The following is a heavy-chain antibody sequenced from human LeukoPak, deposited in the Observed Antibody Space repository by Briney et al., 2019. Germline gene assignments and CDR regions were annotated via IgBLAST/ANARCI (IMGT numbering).Heavy chain of an antibody. V-gene: IGHV1-46*01. Sequence: ASVKVSCTASGYTFPSYFMHWVRQAPGQGLEWMGMIYPRDGSTSYAQKFQGRVTVTRDTSTSTVHMELSGLRSEDTAVYYCARDQEGFDYWGQGTLVTVSS. J-gene: IGHJ4*02. CDR3: ARDQEGFDY. CDR1: GYTFPSYF. CDR2: IYPRDGST.